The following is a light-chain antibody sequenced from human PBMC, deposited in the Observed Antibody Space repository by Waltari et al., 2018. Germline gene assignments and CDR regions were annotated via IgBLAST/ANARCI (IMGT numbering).Light chain of an antibody. CDR1: QSVLYRSSNRNY. Sequence: DIVMTQSPDSLAVSLGERATINCKSSQSVLYRSSNRNYLAWYQQKSGQPPKLLIYWASTRESGVPDRFSGSGSETDFTLTISSLQAEDVAVYYCQQYYDTPQTFGQGTKVEIK. J-gene: IGKJ1*01. V-gene: IGKV4-1*01. CDR3: QQYYDTPQT. CDR2: WAS.